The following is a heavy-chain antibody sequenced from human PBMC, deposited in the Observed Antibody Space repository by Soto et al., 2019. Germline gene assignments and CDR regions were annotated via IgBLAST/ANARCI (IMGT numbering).Heavy chain of an antibody. J-gene: IGHJ5*01. Sequence: ASETLSLTCSVSGGSISSGSYYWGWIRQTPGRGLEWIASMYHGGTTYSNPSLKSRVAISVDTSKSQFSLNVTSVTAADTAVYFCARGRYCLTGRCFPNWFDSWGQGALVTVSS. CDR3: ARGRYCLTGRCFPNWFDS. V-gene: IGHV4-39*01. D-gene: IGHD7-27*01. CDR1: GGSISSGSYY. CDR2: MYHGGTT.